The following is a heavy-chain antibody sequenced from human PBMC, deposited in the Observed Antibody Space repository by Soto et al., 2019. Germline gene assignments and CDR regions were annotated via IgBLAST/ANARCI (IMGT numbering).Heavy chain of an antibody. CDR3: ARQRTTVVTQAYFDH. Sequence: SETLSITCIVSGESISSSSYYWGWIRQPPGKGLEWIGSIYYSGRTYYNPSFKSRVTISIDTSKNQFSLKLSSVTATDTAGYYCARQRTTVVTQAYFDHWGQGARVTVSS. J-gene: IGHJ4*02. V-gene: IGHV4-39*01. D-gene: IGHD2-21*02. CDR2: IYYSGRT. CDR1: GESISSSSYY.